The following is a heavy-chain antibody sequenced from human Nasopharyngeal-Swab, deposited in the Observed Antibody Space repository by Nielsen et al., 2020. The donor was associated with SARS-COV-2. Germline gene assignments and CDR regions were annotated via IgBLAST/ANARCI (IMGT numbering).Heavy chain of an antibody. J-gene: IGHJ3*02. V-gene: IGHV3-21*01. CDR2: ISSSSSYI. CDR1: GFTFSSYS. CDR3: ARDDLPSIAAAGVDAFDI. D-gene: IGHD6-13*01. Sequence: GGSLRLSCAASGFTFSSYSMNWVRQAPGKGLEWASSISSSSSYIYYADSVKGRFTISRDNAKNSLYLQMNSLRAEDTAVYYCARDDLPSIAAAGVDAFDIWGQGTMVTVSP.